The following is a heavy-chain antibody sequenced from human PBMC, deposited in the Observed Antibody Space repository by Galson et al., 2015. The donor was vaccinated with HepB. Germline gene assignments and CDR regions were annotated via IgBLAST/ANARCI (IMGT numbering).Heavy chain of an antibody. CDR3: ARVLPLGYYDSSGPFDY. V-gene: IGHV3-7*03. Sequence: SLRLSCAASGFTFSSYWMSWVRQAPGKGLEWVANIKQDGSEKYYVDSVKGRFTISRDNAKNSLYLQMNSLRAEDTAVYYCARVLPLGYYDSSGPFDYWGQGTLVTVSS. CDR2: IKQDGSEK. CDR1: GFTFSSYW. D-gene: IGHD3-22*01. J-gene: IGHJ4*02.